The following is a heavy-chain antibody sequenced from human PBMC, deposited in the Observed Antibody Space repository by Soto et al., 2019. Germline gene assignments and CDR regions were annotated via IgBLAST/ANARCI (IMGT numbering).Heavy chain of an antibody. V-gene: IGHV4-59*11. CDR1: GGSISSHY. Sequence: QVQLQESGPGLVKPSETLSLTCTVSGGSISSHYWSWIRQPPGKGLEWIGYIYYSGSTNYIPSLKSLLTISVDTSKNQFSLKLSSVTAADTAVYYCARVREYSSSHWYFDLWGRGTLVTVSS. CDR2: IYYSGST. J-gene: IGHJ2*01. D-gene: IGHD6-6*01. CDR3: ARVREYSSSHWYFDL.